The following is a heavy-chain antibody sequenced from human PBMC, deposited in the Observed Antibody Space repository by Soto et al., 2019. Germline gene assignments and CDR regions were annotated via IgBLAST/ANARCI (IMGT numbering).Heavy chain of an antibody. CDR1: VFTVSSSA. D-gene: IGHD6-19*01. CDR3: AKDRGSGGIVAGTPDY. Sequence: EVQLLESGGGLVQPGGSLRLSCAASVFTVSSSAMIWVRQAPGKGLEWVATFSAGGSRYYADSVKGRFTISRNSSQNTLYLQMHGLRAEDTALYYCAKDRGSGGIVAGTPDYWGQGTLVTVSS. CDR2: FSAGGSR. J-gene: IGHJ4*02. V-gene: IGHV3-23*01.